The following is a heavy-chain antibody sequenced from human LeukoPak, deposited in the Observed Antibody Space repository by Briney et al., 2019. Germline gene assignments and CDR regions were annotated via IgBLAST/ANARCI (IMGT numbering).Heavy chain of an antibody. CDR2: ISYDGSDK. V-gene: IGHV3-30*03. Sequence: GGSLILSCAASVFTFTSYGMHWVRQAPGKGLEWVALISYDGSDKYYADSVKGRFTISRDNSKNTMYLEMNSLRAEDTAVYYCARDMDDTSNYGGYWGQGTLVTVSS. CDR1: VFTFTSYG. D-gene: IGHD3-22*01. CDR3: ARDMDDTSNYGGY. J-gene: IGHJ4*02.